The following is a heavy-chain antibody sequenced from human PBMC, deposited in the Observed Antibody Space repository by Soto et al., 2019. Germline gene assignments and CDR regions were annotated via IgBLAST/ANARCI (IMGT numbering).Heavy chain of an antibody. CDR2: IYHSGNT. CDR1: GYSISSGYY. D-gene: IGHD4-17*01. CDR3: ARDPFGDYAV. Sequence: SETLSLTCAVSGYSISSGYYWGWIRQPPGKGLEWIGSIYHSGNTYYNPSLKSRVTISVDTSKNQFSLKLSSVTAADTAVYYCARDPFGDYAVWGQGTLVTVSS. J-gene: IGHJ4*02. V-gene: IGHV4-38-2*02.